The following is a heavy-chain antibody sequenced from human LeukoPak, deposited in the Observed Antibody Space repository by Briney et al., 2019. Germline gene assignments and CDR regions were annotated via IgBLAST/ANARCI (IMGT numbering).Heavy chain of an antibody. D-gene: IGHD4-17*01. Sequence: PSATLSLTCAVYGGSFSGYYWSWIRQPPVKGLEWIGEIYHSGSTNYNPSLKSRVTISVDKSKNQFSLKLSSVTAADTAVYYCARVSRLTSTVTKVIWFDPWGQGTLVTVSS. V-gene: IGHV4-34*01. CDR1: GGSFSGYY. CDR2: IYHSGST. J-gene: IGHJ5*02. CDR3: ARVSRLTSTVTKVIWFDP.